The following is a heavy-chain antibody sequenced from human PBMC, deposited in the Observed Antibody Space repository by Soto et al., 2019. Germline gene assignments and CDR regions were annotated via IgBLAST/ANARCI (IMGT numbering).Heavy chain of an antibody. CDR2: INSDGSST. CDR1: GFTFSSYW. V-gene: IGHV3-74*01. Sequence: GGSLRLSCAASGFTFSSYWMHWVRQAPGKGLVWVSRINSDGSSTSYADSVKGRFTISRDNAKNTLYLQMNSLRAEDTAVYYCARAPRELRYFEEVWGKGTTVTVSS. CDR3: ARAPRELRYFEEV. D-gene: IGHD3-9*01. J-gene: IGHJ6*04.